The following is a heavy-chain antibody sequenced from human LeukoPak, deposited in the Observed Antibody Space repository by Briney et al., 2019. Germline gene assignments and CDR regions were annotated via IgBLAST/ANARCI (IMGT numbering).Heavy chain of an antibody. CDR1: GDSTSSSHYY. J-gene: IGHJ5*02. D-gene: IGHD3-10*01. CDR3: ARQSIPMEAYGWETYYNYYFDT. CDR2: IHYRGGA. V-gene: IGHV4-39*01. Sequence: PSETLSLTCAVAGDSTSSSHYYWAWIRQTPEKGLEWIGSIHYRGGAYYDPSLKSRVIMSVDTSKNQFSLKLTSVTAADTAMYFCARQSIPMEAYGWETYYNYYFDTWGPGALVTVSS.